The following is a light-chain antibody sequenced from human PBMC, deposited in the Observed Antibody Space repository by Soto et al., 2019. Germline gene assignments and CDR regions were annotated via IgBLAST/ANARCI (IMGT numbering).Light chain of an antibody. V-gene: IGKV1-39*01. J-gene: IGKJ5*01. Sequence: IQLTQSPSTLSASVGDRVTITCRASQSISSWLAWYQQKPGKAPKLLIYAASSLQSGVPSRFSGSGSGTDFTLTISSLQPEDFATYYCQQSYSTPLITFGQGTRLEIK. CDR1: QSISSW. CDR2: AAS. CDR3: QQSYSTPLIT.